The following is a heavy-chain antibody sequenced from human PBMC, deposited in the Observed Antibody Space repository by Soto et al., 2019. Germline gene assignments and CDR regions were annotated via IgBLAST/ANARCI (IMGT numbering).Heavy chain of an antibody. CDR3: ARDQRDCSGGSCYYYAFDI. D-gene: IGHD2-15*01. V-gene: IGHV3-21*01. CDR1: GFTFSSYS. CDR2: ISSSSGYI. Sequence: EVQLVESGGGLVKPGGSLRLSCAASGFTFSSYSMNWVRQAPGKGLEWVSSISSSSGYIYYADSVKGRFTISRDNAKNSLYLQMNSLRAEDTAVYYCARDQRDCSGGSCYYYAFDIWGQGTMVTVSS. J-gene: IGHJ3*02.